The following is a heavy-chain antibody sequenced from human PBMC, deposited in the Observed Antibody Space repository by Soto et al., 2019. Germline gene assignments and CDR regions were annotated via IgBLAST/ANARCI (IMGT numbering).Heavy chain of an antibody. Sequence: SETLSLTCTVSGGSISSGGYYWSWIRQHPGKGLEWIGYIYYSGSTYYNPSLKSRVTISVDTSKNQFSLELSSVTAADTAVYYCARGPITMVRGGDDAFDIWGQGTMVTVSS. J-gene: IGHJ3*02. V-gene: IGHV4-31*03. D-gene: IGHD3-10*01. CDR2: IYYSGST. CDR1: GGSISSGGYY. CDR3: ARGPITMVRGGDDAFDI.